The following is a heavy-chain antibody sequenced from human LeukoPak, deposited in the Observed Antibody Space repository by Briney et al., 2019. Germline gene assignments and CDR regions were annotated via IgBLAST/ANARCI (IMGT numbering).Heavy chain of an antibody. D-gene: IGHD3-22*01. CDR2: MYLSGTT. CDR3: AGLVGRYSSGLYYYYFDY. J-gene: IGHJ4*02. CDR1: GDSINSLDL. V-gene: IGHV4-4*02. Sequence: SETLSLTCTVSGDSINSLDLWSWVRQPPGKGLEWIGEMYLSGTTHSNTSVKSRVTISIDKSKNQFFLNLSSVTAADTAVYYCAGLVGRYSSGLYYYYFDYWGQGTLVTVSS.